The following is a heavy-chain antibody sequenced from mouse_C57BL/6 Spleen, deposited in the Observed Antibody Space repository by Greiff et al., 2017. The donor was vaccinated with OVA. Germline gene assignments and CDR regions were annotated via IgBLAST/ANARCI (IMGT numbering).Heavy chain of an antibody. V-gene: IGHV1-54*01. J-gene: IGHJ3*01. CDR3: AREEPGLGFAY. CDR1: GYAFTNYL. Sequence: QVQLQQSGAELVRPGTSVKVSCKASGYAFTNYLIEWVKQRPGQGLEWIGVINPGSGGTNYNEKFKGKATLTADKSSSTAYMQLSSLTSEDSEVYFCAREEPGLGFAYWGQGTLVTVSA. CDR2: INPGSGGT. D-gene: IGHD3-3*01.